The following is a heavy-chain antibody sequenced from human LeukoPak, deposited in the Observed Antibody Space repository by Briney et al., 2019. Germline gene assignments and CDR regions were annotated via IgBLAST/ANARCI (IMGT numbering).Heavy chain of an antibody. CDR1: GYTFTSYG. V-gene: IGHV1-18*01. J-gene: IGHJ4*02. CDR2: ISAYNGNT. CDR3: ARRGRDGYNLAWYFDY. Sequence: GASVKVSCEASGYTFTSYGISWVRQAPGQGLEWMGWISAYNGNTNYAQKLQGRVTMTTDTSTSTAYMELRSLRSDDTAVYYCARRGRDGYNLAWYFDYWGQGTLVTVSS. D-gene: IGHD5-24*01.